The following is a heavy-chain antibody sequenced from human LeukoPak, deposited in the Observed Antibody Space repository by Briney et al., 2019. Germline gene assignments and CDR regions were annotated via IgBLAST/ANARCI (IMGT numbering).Heavy chain of an antibody. V-gene: IGHV3-7*01. D-gene: IGHD1-26*01. CDR2: MREDATEI. CDR1: GFPLDVQT. Sequence: PGGSLRLSCAASGFPLDVQTMSGVRQAPGKGLDWVASMREDATEIHYADSVKGRFTISRDNPKNSLYLQMNSLRAEDTAVYYCARGGATRGRFENWGQGTLVTVSS. CDR3: ARGGATRGRFEN. J-gene: IGHJ4*02.